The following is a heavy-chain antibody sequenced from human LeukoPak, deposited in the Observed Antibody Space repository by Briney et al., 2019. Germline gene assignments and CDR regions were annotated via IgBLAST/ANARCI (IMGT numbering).Heavy chain of an antibody. V-gene: IGHV4-59*01. CDR3: ARVHYYDSSGYYYYYYGTDV. CDR2: IYYSGST. J-gene: IGHJ6*02. CDR1: GGSISSYY. Sequence: SETLSLTCTVSGGSISSYYWSWIRQPPGKGLEWIGYIYYSGSTNYNPSLKSRVTISVDTSKNQFSLKLSSVTAADTAVYYCARVHYYDSSGYYYYYYGTDVWGQGTTVTVSS. D-gene: IGHD3-22*01.